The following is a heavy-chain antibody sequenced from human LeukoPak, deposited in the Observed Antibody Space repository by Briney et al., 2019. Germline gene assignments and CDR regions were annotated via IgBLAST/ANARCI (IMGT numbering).Heavy chain of an antibody. D-gene: IGHD3-3*01. Sequence: GASVKVSCKASGYTFTGYYMHWVRQAPGQGLEWMGWINPNSGGTNYAQKFQGRVTMTRDTSISTAYMELSRLRSDDTAVYYCASEPYDFWSGYPRYMDVWGKGTTVTVSS. CDR2: INPNSGGT. J-gene: IGHJ6*03. V-gene: IGHV1-2*02. CDR1: GYTFTGYY. CDR3: ASEPYDFWSGYPRYMDV.